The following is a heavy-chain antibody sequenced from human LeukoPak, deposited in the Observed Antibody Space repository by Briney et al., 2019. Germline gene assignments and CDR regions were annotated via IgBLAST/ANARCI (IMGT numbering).Heavy chain of an antibody. V-gene: IGHV3-9*01. CDR3: AKDRAQGVPFRVIDH. J-gene: IGHJ1*01. CDR2: VSWNSVTT. Sequence: GRSLRLSCAASGFTFSSYAMHWVRQAPGKGLEWVSGVSWNSVTTGYGESVKGRFTISRDNAKNSLFLQMDSLRPEDTGFYYCAKDRAQGVPFRVIDHWGQGTLVTVTS. CDR1: GFTFSSYA. D-gene: IGHD2-21*01.